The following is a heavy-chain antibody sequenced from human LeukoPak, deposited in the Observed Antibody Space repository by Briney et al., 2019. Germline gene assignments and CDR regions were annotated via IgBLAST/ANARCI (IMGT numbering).Heavy chain of an antibody. CDR3: ARFMVATYYFDY. CDR1: GGSISSYY. Sequence: PSETLSLTCTVSGGSISSYYWSWIRQPPGKGLEWIGYIYYSGSTNYNPSLKSRVTISVDTSKNQFSLKLSSVTAADTAVYYCARFMVATYYFDYWGQGTLVTVSS. V-gene: IGHV4-59*08. D-gene: IGHD5-12*01. CDR2: IYYSGST. J-gene: IGHJ4*02.